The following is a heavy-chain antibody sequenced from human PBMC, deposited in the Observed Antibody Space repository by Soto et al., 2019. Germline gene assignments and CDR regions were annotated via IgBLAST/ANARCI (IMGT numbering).Heavy chain of an antibody. CDR1: GFSFDDYG. Sequence: EMQLVESGGGSVQPGRSLRLSCAASGFSFDDYGMHWVRQGPGKGLEWVSGISWNSGDIYYADSVKGRFTISRDNAKKSLYLQMNSLRTEDTALYYCAKDNDLDRDGPFHYCGQGILVTVSS. CDR3: AKDNDLDRDGPFHY. J-gene: IGHJ4*02. CDR2: ISWNSGDI. D-gene: IGHD2-2*03. V-gene: IGHV3-9*01.